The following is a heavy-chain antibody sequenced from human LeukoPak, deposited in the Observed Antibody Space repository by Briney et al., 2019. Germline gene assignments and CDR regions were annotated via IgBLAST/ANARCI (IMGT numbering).Heavy chain of an antibody. J-gene: IGHJ4*02. V-gene: IGHV7-4-1*02. CDR2: INTNTGNP. CDR1: GYTFTSYS. Sequence: PWASVKVSCKASGYTFTSYSMNGVRQAPGRGLEWMGWINTNTGNPTYAQGFTGRFVFSLDTSVSTAYLQISSLKAEDTAVYYCARGGDRHGGDYWGQGTLVTVSS. CDR3: ARGGDRHGGDY. D-gene: IGHD3-10*01.